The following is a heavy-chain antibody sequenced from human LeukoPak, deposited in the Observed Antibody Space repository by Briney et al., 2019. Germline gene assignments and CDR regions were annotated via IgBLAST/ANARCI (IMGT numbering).Heavy chain of an antibody. V-gene: IGHV1-2*04. CDR3: ARSYGGPGNIFDY. Sequence: GASVKVSCKASGYTFTGYYMHWVRQAPGQGLEWMGWINPNSGGTNYAQKFQGWVTMTRDTSISTAYMELSRLRSDDTAVYYCARSYGGPGNIFDYWGQGTLVTVSS. CDR1: GYTFTGYY. CDR2: INPNSGGT. D-gene: IGHD4-23*01. J-gene: IGHJ4*02.